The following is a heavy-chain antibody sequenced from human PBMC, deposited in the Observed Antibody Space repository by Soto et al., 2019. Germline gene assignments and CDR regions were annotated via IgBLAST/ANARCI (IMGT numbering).Heavy chain of an antibody. CDR1: GYSFTSYW. CDR2: IDPSDSYT. Sequence: PGESLKISCKGSGYSFTSYWISWVRQMPGKGLEWMGRIDPSDSYTNYSPSFQCHVTISADKSISTAYLQWSSLKASDTAMYYCARATSAGVVVADYYYYGMDVWGQGTTVTVSS. V-gene: IGHV5-10-1*01. D-gene: IGHD2-15*01. J-gene: IGHJ6*02. CDR3: ARATSAGVVVADYYYYGMDV.